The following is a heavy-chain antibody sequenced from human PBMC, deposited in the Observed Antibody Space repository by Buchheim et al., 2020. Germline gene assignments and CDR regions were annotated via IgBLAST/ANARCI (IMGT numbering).Heavy chain of an antibody. CDR2: ISYDGSNE. D-gene: IGHD3-10*01. Sequence: QVQLVESGGGVVQPGRSLRLSCVASGFTFRSNAMHWVRQAPGKGLEWVALISYDGSNEYYADSVKGRFTISRDNSKNKLYLQMNSLRAEDTAVYYCAKTYYYGSGSYYQRQYYFDYWGQGTL. V-gene: IGHV3-30*18. CDR1: GFTFRSNA. J-gene: IGHJ4*02. CDR3: AKTYYYGSGSYYQRQYYFDY.